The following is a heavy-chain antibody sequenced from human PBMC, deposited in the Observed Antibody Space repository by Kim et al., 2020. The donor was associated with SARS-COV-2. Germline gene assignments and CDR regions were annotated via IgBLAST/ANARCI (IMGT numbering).Heavy chain of an antibody. V-gene: IGHV1-69*13. CDR1: GGTFSSYA. Sequence: SVKVSCKASGGTFSSYAISWVRQAPGQGLEWMGGIIPIFGTANYAQKFQGRVTITADESTSTAYMELSSLRSEDTAVYYCARGSGGRLTIGFGGMEVWGQGTTVTVSS. J-gene: IGHJ6*02. CDR2: IIPIFGTA. CDR3: ARGSGGRLTIGFGGMEV. D-gene: IGHD1-26*01.